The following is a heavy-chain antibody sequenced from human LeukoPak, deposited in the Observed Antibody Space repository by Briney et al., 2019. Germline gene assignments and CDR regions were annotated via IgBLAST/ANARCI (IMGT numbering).Heavy chain of an antibody. CDR3: AKGPTYGSGSLLSDY. CDR1: GFTFSSYA. CDR2: ISGSGGST. D-gene: IGHD3-10*01. J-gene: IGHJ4*02. V-gene: IGHV3-23*01. Sequence: PGGSLRLSCAASGFTFSSYAMSWVRQAPGKGLEWVSAISGSGGSTYYADSVKGRFTISRDNSKNTLYLQMNSLRAEDTAVYYCAKGPTYGSGSLLSDYWGQGTLVTVSS.